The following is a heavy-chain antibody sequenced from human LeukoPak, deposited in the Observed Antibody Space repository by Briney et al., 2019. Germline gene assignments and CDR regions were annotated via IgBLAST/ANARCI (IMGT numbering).Heavy chain of an antibody. CDR3: AKTPGIVVVITTYYFDN. Sequence: GSLRLSCAASGFIFSSYAMSWVRQAPGKGLEWVSTISGSGGSTYYADSVKGRFTISRDNSKNTLYLQMNSLRAEDTAVYYCAKTPGIVVVITTYYFDNWGQGTLVTVSS. CDR1: GFIFSSYA. D-gene: IGHD3-22*01. CDR2: ISGSGGST. J-gene: IGHJ4*02. V-gene: IGHV3-23*01.